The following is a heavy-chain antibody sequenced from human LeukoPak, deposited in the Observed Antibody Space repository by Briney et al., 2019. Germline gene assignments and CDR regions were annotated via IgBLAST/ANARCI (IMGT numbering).Heavy chain of an antibody. V-gene: IGHV4-59*12. CDR3: ARDHFSYYYYYMDV. CDR2: SYYNGNT. CDR1: GGSITNYY. J-gene: IGHJ6*03. Sequence: PSETLSLTCTVSGGSITNYYWSWIRQPPGKGLEWIGLSYYNGNTNYNPSLKSRVTISVDMSKNQFSLSLRSVTAADTAVYYCARDHFSYYYYYMDVWGKGTTVTVSS. D-gene: IGHD3-3*02.